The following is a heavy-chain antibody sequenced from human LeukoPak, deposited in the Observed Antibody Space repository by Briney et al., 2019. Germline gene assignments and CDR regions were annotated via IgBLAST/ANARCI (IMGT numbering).Heavy chain of an antibody. Sequence: PGGSLRLSCAASGSTFSSHAMSWVRQAPGKGLEWVSGISGSGGSTYYADSVKGRFTISRDNSKNTLYLQMNSLRAEDTAVYYCATAYYYDSRGYDPLDYWGQGTLVTVSS. V-gene: IGHV3-23*01. J-gene: IGHJ4*02. CDR3: ATAYYYDSRGYDPLDY. CDR2: ISGSGGST. D-gene: IGHD3-22*01. CDR1: GSTFSSHA.